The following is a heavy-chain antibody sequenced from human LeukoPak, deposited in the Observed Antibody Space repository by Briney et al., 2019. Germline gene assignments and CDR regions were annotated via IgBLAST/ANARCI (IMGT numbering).Heavy chain of an antibody. Sequence: KSGGSLRLSCAASGFTFSDYYMSWIRQAPGKGLEWVSYISSSGSTIYYADSVKGRFTISRDNAKNSLYLQTNSLRAEDTAVYYCARVGGCSSTSCYTYNWFDPWGQGTLVTVSS. J-gene: IGHJ5*02. CDR2: ISSSGSTI. D-gene: IGHD2-2*02. CDR1: GFTFSDYY. V-gene: IGHV3-11*01. CDR3: ARVGGCSSTSCYTYNWFDP.